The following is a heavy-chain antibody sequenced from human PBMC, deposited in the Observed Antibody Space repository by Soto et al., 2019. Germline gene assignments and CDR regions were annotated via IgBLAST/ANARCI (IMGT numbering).Heavy chain of an antibody. CDR1: GFTFSSYS. Sequence: GGSLRLSCAASGFTFSSYSMNWARKAPGKGLEWVSSISSSSSYISYADSVKGRFTISRDNAKNSLYLQMNSLRAEDTAVYYCARDTEAVGAADYWGQGTLVTVSS. CDR3: ARDTEAVGAADY. J-gene: IGHJ4*02. V-gene: IGHV3-21*01. D-gene: IGHD1-26*01. CDR2: ISSSSSYI.